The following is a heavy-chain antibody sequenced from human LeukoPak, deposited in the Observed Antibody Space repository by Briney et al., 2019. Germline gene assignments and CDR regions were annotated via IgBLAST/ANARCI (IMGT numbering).Heavy chain of an antibody. CDR3: ASQPWDIVVVPAAMGGFDP. CDR2: ISSSGSTI. V-gene: IGHV3-48*03. CDR1: GFTFSSYE. Sequence: GGSLRLSWAASGFTFSSYEMNWVRQAPVKGLEWVSYISSSGSTIYYADSVKGRFTISRDNAKNSLYLQMNSLRAEDTAVYYCASQPWDIVVVPAAMGGFDPWGQGTLVTVSS. J-gene: IGHJ5*02. D-gene: IGHD2-2*01.